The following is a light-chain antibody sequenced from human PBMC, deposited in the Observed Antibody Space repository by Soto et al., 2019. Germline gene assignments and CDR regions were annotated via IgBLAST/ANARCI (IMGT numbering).Light chain of an antibody. CDR3: SSYTSLSTLV. J-gene: IGLJ2*01. CDR1: NDDIGTYMH. V-gene: IGLV2-14*01. Sequence: QSALTQPASVSGSPGQSITISCTGTNDDIGTYMHVSWYQEHPGKAPKLRIFDVNKRPSGVSTRFSGSKSGNRASLTISGLQADDEGDYYCSSYTSLSTLVFGGGTKVTVL. CDR2: DVN.